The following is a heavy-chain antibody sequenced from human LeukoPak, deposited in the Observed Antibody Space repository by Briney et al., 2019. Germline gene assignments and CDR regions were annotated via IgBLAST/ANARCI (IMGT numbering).Heavy chain of an antibody. CDR2: IYYSGST. CDR1: GGSISSGDYY. D-gene: IGHD2-2*02. Sequence: SETLSLTCTVSGGSISSGDYYWSWIRQPPGKGLEWIGYIYYSGSTYYNPSLKSRVTISVDTSKNQFSLKLSSVTAADTAVYYCARGGVVVVPAAIRGAFDYWGQGTLVTVSS. J-gene: IGHJ4*02. V-gene: IGHV4-30-4*08. CDR3: ARGGVVVVPAAIRGAFDY.